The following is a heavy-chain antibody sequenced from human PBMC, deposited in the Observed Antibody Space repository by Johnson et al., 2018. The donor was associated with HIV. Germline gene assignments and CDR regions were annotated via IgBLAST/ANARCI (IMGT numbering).Heavy chain of an antibody. J-gene: IGHJ3*02. Sequence: VQLVESGGGVVRPGGSLRLSCAASGFNFEEYGMTWVRQTAGKGLEWVSGINWNGGSTYYADSVKGRFTISRDNSKNTLYLQMNSLRAEDTAVYYCATGHSSGWYRDAFDIWGQGTMVTVSS. CDR3: ATGHSSGWYRDAFDI. CDR2: INWNGGST. CDR1: GFNFEEYG. D-gene: IGHD6-19*01. V-gene: IGHV3-20*04.